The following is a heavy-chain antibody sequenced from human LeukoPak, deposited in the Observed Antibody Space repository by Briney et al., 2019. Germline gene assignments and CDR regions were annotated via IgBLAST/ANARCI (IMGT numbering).Heavy chain of an antibody. CDR3: AKAPTQTQQTVQR. CDR2: ISGSGGST. Sequence: AGGSLRLSCAASGFTFSSYAMSWVRQAPGKGLEWVSAISGSGGSTYYADSVKGRFTISRDNSKNTLYLQMNSLRAEDTAVHYCAKAPTQTQQTVQRWGQGTLVTVSS. CDR1: GFTFSSYA. D-gene: IGHD6-13*01. V-gene: IGHV3-23*01. J-gene: IGHJ4*02.